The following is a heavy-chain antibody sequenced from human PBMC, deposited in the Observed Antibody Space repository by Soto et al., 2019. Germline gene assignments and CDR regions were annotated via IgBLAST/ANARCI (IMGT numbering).Heavy chain of an antibody. CDR2: TYYRSKWYN. V-gene: IGHV6-1*01. CDR1: GDSVSSNSAA. Sequence: WQALSLTFAISGDSVSSNSAAWNWISQSPSRGLEWLGRTYYRSKWYNDYAVSVNSRITINPDTSKKQFSLQLKSVTPEYTAVYYCARGLTVFSSSPTYYYYYMDDWGQGTTVTVSS. D-gene: IGHD6-6*01. CDR3: ARGLTVFSSSPTYYYYYMDD. J-gene: IGHJ6*02.